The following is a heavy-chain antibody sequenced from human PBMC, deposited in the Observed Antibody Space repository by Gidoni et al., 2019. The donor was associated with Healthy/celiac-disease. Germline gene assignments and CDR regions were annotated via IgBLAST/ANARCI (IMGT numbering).Heavy chain of an antibody. D-gene: IGHD6-6*01. J-gene: IGHJ5*02. CDR2: IIPIYGTA. CDR3: ACGNSSSSPYNWFDP. Sequence: QVQLVQSGAEVKKPGSSVKVSCKASGGTFRSYAIRWVRQAPGQGLAWMGGIIPIYGTANYAQKFQGRVTITADESTSTAYMELSSLRSEDTAVYYCACGNSSSSPYNWFDPWGQGTLVTVSS. V-gene: IGHV1-69*01. CDR1: GGTFRSYA.